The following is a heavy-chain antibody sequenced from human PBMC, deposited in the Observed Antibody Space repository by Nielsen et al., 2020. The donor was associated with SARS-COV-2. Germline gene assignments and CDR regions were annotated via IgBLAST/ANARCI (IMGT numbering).Heavy chain of an antibody. CDR3: ARPGKYYYGSGSSQFDY. CDR1: GYTFTSYD. V-gene: IGHV1-8*01. Sequence: ASVKVSCKASGYTFTSYDINRVRQATGQGLEWMGWMNPNSGNTGYAQKFQGRVTMTRNTSISTAYMELSSLRSEDTAVYYCARPGKYYYGSGSSQFDYWGQGTLVTVSS. D-gene: IGHD3-10*01. CDR2: MNPNSGNT. J-gene: IGHJ4*02.